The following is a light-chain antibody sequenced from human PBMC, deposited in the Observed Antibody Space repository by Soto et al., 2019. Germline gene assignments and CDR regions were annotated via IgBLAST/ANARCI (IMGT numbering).Light chain of an antibody. V-gene: IGLV2-8*01. J-gene: IGLJ1*01. CDR1: SSDVGGYNY. Sequence: QSVLTQPPSASRSPGQSVPISCTGTSSDVGGYNYVSWYQQHPGKAPKLMIYEVNKRPSGVPDRFSGSKSGNTASLTVSGLQAEDEADYYCSSYAGSSNVFGTGTKVTVL. CDR2: EVN. CDR3: SSYAGSSNV.